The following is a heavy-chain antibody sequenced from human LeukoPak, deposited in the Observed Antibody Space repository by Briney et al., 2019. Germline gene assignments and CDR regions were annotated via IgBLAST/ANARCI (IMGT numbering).Heavy chain of an antibody. CDR2: INHSGST. J-gene: IGHJ6*02. Sequence: SETLSLTCAVYGGSFSGYYWSWIRQPPGKGLEWIGEINHSGSTNYNPSLKSRVTISVDTSKNQFSLKLSSVTAADTAVYYCARGYSYGYGYYYYGMDVWGQGTTVTVSS. V-gene: IGHV4-34*01. CDR3: ARGYSYGYGYYYYGMDV. D-gene: IGHD5-18*01. CDR1: GGSFSGYY.